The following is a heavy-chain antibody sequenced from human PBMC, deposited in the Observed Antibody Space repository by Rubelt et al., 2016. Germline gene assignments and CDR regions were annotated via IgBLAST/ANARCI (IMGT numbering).Heavy chain of an antibody. D-gene: IGHD1-26*01. CDR2: IYHSGST. J-gene: IGHJ4*02. CDR3: ARGLVDFRY. Sequence: QVQLQESGPGLVKPSETLSLICTVSDYSISSGYYWGWIRQPPGKGLEWIGSIYHSGSTYYNPSLKSRITISVDTSKNQYSLKLSSVTAADTAVYYCARGLVDFRYWGQGTLVTVSS. V-gene: IGHV4-38-2*02. CDR1: DYSISSGYY.